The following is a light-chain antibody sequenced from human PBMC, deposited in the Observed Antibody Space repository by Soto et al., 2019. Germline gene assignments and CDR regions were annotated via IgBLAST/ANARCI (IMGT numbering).Light chain of an antibody. CDR1: SSDVGGYNY. J-gene: IGLJ1*01. V-gene: IGLV2-14*01. CDR2: DVN. Sequence: QSALTQPASVSGSPGQSISISCTGTSSDVGGYNYVSWYQQHPGKAPKLMIYDVNNRPSGVSVRFSGSKSGNTASLTISGLQAEDEADYYCSSYTSSSTLVFGAGTKLTVL. CDR3: SSYTSSSTLV.